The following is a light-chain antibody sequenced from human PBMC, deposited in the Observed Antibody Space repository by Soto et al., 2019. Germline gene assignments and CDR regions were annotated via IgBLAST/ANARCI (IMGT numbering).Light chain of an antibody. CDR2: GAS. V-gene: IGKV3-15*01. Sequence: EIVMTQSPATLSVSPGEGATLSCRASQSISSNLAWYQQKPGQAPRLLIYGASTRATGIPARFSGSGSGTESTLTISSLQSEDFAVYYCQQYNNWPPWTFGQGTKVDIK. J-gene: IGKJ1*01. CDR1: QSISSN. CDR3: QQYNNWPPWT.